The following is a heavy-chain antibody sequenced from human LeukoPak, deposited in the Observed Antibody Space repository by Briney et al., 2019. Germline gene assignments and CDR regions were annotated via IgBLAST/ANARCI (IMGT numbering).Heavy chain of an antibody. J-gene: IGHJ4*02. CDR1: GFTFSTYW. CDR2: IKNDGSSI. V-gene: IGHV3-74*03. CDR3: ARDLDYGGRSNFDH. Sequence: GGSLRLACAASGFTFSTYWMHWVRQAPGKGLVWFSRIKNDGSSIMYAASVRGRFTISRDNAKNTLYLQMNSLRAEDTAVYYCARDLDYGGRSNFDHWGQGTLVTVSA. D-gene: IGHD4-23*01.